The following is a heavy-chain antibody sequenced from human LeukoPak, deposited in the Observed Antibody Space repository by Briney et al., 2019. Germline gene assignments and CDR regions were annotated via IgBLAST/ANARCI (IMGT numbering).Heavy chain of an antibody. CDR3: ARDPNYYDSSGHDY. D-gene: IGHD3-22*01. CDR1: GFTFSSYG. V-gene: IGHV3-30*03. Sequence: GRSLRLSCAASGFTFSSYGMHWVRQAPGKGLEWVAVISYDGSKKYYADSVKGRFTISRDNSKNTLYLQMNSLRAEDTAVYYCARDPNYYDSSGHDYWGQGTLVTVSS. CDR2: ISYDGSKK. J-gene: IGHJ4*02.